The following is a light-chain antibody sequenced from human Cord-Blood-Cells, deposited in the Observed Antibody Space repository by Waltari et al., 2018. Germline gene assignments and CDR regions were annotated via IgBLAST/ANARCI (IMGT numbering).Light chain of an antibody. CDR2: GAS. V-gene: IGKV3-20*01. J-gene: IGKJ2*03. Sequence: EIVLTQSPGTLSLSPGERATLSCRASQSVSSSYLAWYQQEPGQAPRLLIYGASSRATGIPDRFRGSGSGTDFTLTISRLEPEDFAVYYCQQYGSSPRYSFGQGTKLEIK. CDR3: QQYGSSPRYS. CDR1: QSVSSSY.